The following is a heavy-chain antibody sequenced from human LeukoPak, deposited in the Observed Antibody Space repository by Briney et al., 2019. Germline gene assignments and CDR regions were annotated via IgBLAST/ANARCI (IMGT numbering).Heavy chain of an antibody. Sequence: GGSLRLSCAASGFTFGSYWMSWIRQAPGKGLEWVANIKQDGSEKYYVDSVKGRFTISRDNSKNTLYLQMNSLRGEDTAVYYCARRHCTGGSCYLDYWGQGTLVTVSS. D-gene: IGHD2-15*01. V-gene: IGHV3-7*01. CDR2: IKQDGSEK. CDR3: ARRHCTGGSCYLDY. J-gene: IGHJ4*02. CDR1: GFTFGSYW.